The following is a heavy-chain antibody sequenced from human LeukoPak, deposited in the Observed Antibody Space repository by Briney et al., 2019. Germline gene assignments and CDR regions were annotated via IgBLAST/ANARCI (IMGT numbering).Heavy chain of an antibody. J-gene: IGHJ4*02. CDR1: GFTFSSYA. D-gene: IGHD3-22*01. Sequence: GGSLRLSCAASGFTFSSYAMSWVRQAPGKGLEWVSAISGSGGSTYYADSVKGRFTIPRDNSKNTLYLQMNSLRAEDTAVFYCAVGGYYPTLRLDYWGQGTLVTVSS. V-gene: IGHV3-23*01. CDR2: ISGSGGST. CDR3: AVGGYYPTLRLDY.